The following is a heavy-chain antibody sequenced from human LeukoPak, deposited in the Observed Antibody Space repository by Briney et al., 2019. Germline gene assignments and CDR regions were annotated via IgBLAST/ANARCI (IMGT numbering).Heavy chain of an antibody. Sequence: PSETPSLTCAVSGGSFSGYYWSWIRQPPGKGLEWIGEINHSGSTNYNPSLKSRVTIIVDTSKNQFSLKLSSVTAADTAVYYCARGSSGWYTWFDPWGQGTLVTVSS. D-gene: IGHD6-19*01. CDR2: INHSGST. CDR1: GGSFSGYY. J-gene: IGHJ5*02. CDR3: ARGSSGWYTWFDP. V-gene: IGHV4-34*01.